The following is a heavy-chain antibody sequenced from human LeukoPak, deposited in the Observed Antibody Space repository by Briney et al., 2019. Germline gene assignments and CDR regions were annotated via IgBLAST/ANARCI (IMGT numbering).Heavy chain of an antibody. CDR1: GYTFTGYY. CDR3: ARVSSRSEYYYYYYMDV. D-gene: IGHD2-15*01. V-gene: IGHV1-2*02. Sequence: GASVKVSCKASGYTFTGYYMHWVRQAPGQGLEWMGWINPNSGGTNYAQKFQGRVTMTRDTSTSTAYMELSRLRSDDTAVYYCARVSSRSEYYYYYYMDVWGKGTTVTVSS. J-gene: IGHJ6*03. CDR2: INPNSGGT.